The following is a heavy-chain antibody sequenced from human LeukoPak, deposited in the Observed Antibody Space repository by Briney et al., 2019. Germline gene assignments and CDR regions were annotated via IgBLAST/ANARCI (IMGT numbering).Heavy chain of an antibody. J-gene: IGHJ5*02. Sequence: ASVKVSCKASGYTFTGYYMHWVRQAPGQGLEWMGIINPSGGSTSYAQKFQGRVAMTRDMSTSTDYMELSSLRSEDTAVYYCARDNSVEDTAWWFDPWGQGTLVTVSS. CDR3: ARDNSVEDTAWWFDP. D-gene: IGHD4-23*01. CDR1: GYTFTGYY. CDR2: INPSGGST. V-gene: IGHV1-46*01.